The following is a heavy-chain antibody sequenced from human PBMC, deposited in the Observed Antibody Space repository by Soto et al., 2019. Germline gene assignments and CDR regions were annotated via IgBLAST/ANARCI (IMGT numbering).Heavy chain of an antibody. V-gene: IGHV3-21*01. Sequence: EVQLVESGGGLVKPGGSLRLSCAASGFTFSSYSMNWVRQAPGKGLEWVSSISSSSSYIYYADSVKGRFTISRDNAKNSLYLQMNSLRAEYSDLYYCALAGPTVHGMDVWGQGTTVTVSS. CDR3: ALAGPTVHGMDV. CDR1: GFTFSSYS. D-gene: IGHD6-25*01. CDR2: ISSSSSYI. J-gene: IGHJ6*02.